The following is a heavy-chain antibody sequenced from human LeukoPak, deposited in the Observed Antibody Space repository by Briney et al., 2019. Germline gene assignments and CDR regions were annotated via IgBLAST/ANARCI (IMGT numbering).Heavy chain of an antibody. CDR1: GYTFTTYG. CDR3: ARAVYCSSTSCYNSYMDV. Sequence: ASVKASCKASGYTFTTYGISWVRQAPGQGLEWMGWITTHNGNTYYAQKLQGRVTMTTDTSTTTAYMELRSLRSDDTAIYYCARAVYCSSTSCYNSYMDVWGKGTTVTVSS. V-gene: IGHV1-18*01. J-gene: IGHJ6*03. D-gene: IGHD2-2*02. CDR2: ITTHNGNT.